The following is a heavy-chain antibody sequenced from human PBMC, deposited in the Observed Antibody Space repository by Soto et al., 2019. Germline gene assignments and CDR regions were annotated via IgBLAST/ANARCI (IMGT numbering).Heavy chain of an antibody. CDR3: ARDNLWFGGYGMDV. V-gene: IGHV4-39*01. J-gene: IGHJ6*02. Sequence: NPSETLSLTCTVSGGSISSSSYYWGWIRQPPGKGLEWIGSIYYSGSTYYNPSLKSRVTISVDTSKNQFSLKLSSVTAADTAVYYCARDNLWFGGYGMDVWGQGTTVTVSS. D-gene: IGHD3-10*01. CDR1: GGSISSSSYY. CDR2: IYYSGST.